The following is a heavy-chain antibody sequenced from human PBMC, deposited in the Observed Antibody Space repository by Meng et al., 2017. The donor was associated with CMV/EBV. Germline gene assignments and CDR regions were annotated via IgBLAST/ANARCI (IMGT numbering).Heavy chain of an antibody. V-gene: IGHV3-21*01. D-gene: IGHD3-3*01. Sequence: ETLSLTCAASGFTFSSYSMNWVRQAPGKGLEWVSSISSSSSYIYYADSVKGRFTISRDNAKNSLYLQMNSLRAEDTAVYYCARDRLVRDTIFGVDYYGMDVWGQGTTVTVSS. CDR3: ARDRLVRDTIFGVDYYGMDV. J-gene: IGHJ6*02. CDR1: GFTFSSYS. CDR2: ISSSSSYI.